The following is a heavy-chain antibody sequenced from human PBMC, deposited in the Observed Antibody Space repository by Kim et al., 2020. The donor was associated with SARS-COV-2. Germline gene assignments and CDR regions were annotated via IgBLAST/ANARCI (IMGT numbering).Heavy chain of an antibody. CDR1: GFSLSTSKIC. D-gene: IGHD5-12*01. CDR2: IDWDDVK. V-gene: IGHV2-70*11. CDR3: ARTRHDGYRGYGMEV. Sequence: SGPTLVNPTQTLTLTCTFSGFSLSTSKICVSWIRQPPGKALEWLARIDWDDVKYYSTSLKTRLTISKDTYKNQVVLTMTKMDPVDTATYYWARTRHDGYRGYGMEVWGQGTTVTVS. J-gene: IGHJ6*02.